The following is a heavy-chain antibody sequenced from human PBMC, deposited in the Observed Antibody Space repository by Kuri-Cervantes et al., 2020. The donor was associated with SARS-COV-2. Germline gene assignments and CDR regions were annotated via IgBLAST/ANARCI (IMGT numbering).Heavy chain of an antibody. D-gene: IGHD5-24*01. Sequence: GSLRLSCTVSGGSISGYYGSWIRQPPGKGLEWIGDINHSGSTNYNPSLKSRVTISVDTSKNQFSLKLSSVTAADTAVYYCASSTKGSRDGYSNRGGWFDPWGQGTLVTVSS. CDR3: ASSTKGSRDGYSNRGGWFDP. CDR2: INHSGST. V-gene: IGHV4-34*01. CDR1: GGSISGYY. J-gene: IGHJ5*02.